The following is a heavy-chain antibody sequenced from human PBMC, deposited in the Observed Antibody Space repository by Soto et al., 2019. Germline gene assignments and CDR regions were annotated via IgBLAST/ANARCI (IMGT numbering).Heavy chain of an antibody. CDR1: GFTFTNAW. CDR2: IKSKTDGGTT. Sequence: EVQLVESGGGLVKPGGSLRLSCAASGFTFTNAWMSWVRQAPGKGLEWVGHIKSKTDGGTTDYAAPVKGRFTISRDDSKNTLNLEMNSLKTEDTAVYYCTTDEWAWGQGTLVIVSS. J-gene: IGHJ5*02. D-gene: IGHD1-26*01. V-gene: IGHV3-15*01. CDR3: TTDEWA.